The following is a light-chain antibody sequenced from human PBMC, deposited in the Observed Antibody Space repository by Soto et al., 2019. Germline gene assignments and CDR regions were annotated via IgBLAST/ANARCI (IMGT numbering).Light chain of an antibody. CDR3: QQLESYPLT. Sequence: DIQLTQSPSLLSASVGDRVTITCRASQGISSYLAWYQQKPGKAPNLLIYAAFTLQSGVPSRFSGSGSGTEFTLTISSLQPEDFATYYCQQLESYPLTFGGGTEVEIK. CDR2: AAF. V-gene: IGKV1-9*01. J-gene: IGKJ4*01. CDR1: QGISSY.